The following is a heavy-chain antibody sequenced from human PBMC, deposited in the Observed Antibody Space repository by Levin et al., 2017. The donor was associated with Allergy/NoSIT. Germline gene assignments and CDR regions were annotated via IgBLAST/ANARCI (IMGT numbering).Heavy chain of an antibody. V-gene: IGHV3-48*01. CDR3: VTDESGDEDFDY. D-gene: IGHD7-27*01. J-gene: IGHJ4*02. CDR2: ITKPSRTI. CDR1: GFILRTSD. Sequence: GGSLRLSCAASGFILRTSDMNWVRQAPGKGLEWISFITKPSRTISYADSVKGRFTFSRDNAKNLLYLDMNSLRAEDTAVYYCVTDESGDEDFDYWGQGTLVTVSS.